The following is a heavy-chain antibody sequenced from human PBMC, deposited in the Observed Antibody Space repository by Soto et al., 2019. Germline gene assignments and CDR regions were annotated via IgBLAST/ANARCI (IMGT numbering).Heavy chain of an antibody. CDR3: TTEVDCTNGVCPNYVRYYMDV. CDR1: GFPFRKAW. Sequence: EVQVVESGGGLVKPGGSLRLACAASGFPFRKAWMSWVRQAPGKGLEWVGRIKSEEDGVTTDYGAPVKGRFIISRDDSKTMLYLQMNSLNTEDTGIYFCTTEVDCTNGVCPNYVRYYMDVWGKGTTVTVS. V-gene: IGHV3-15*01. J-gene: IGHJ6*03. CDR2: IKSEEDGVTT. D-gene: IGHD2-8*01.